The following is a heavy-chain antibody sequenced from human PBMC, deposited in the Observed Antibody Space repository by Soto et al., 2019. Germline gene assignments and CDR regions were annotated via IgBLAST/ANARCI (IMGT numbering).Heavy chain of an antibody. Sequence: GESLKISCKASGSSFTSYWIGWVRQRPGKGLEWMGIIYPGDSDTRYSPYFQGQVTISADKSIRTAYLQWSSLKASDTAMYHCARRGGFVGATKIDYWGQGTLVTVSS. D-gene: IGHD1-26*01. J-gene: IGHJ4*02. V-gene: IGHV5-51*01. CDR2: IYPGDSDT. CDR1: GSSFTSYW. CDR3: ARRGGFVGATKIDY.